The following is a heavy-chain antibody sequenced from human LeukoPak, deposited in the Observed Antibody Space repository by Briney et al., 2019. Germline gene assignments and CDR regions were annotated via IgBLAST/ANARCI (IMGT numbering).Heavy chain of an antibody. J-gene: IGHJ5*02. CDR3: ARASISGVEKGWFDP. CDR1: GYRFTSYW. D-gene: IGHD3-3*01. Sequence: GESLKISFKGSGYRFTSYWIGWVRQMPGKGLEWMGIIYPGDSDTRYSPSFQGQVTISADKSISTAYLQWSSLKASDTAMYYCARASISGVEKGWFDPWGQGTLVTVSS. CDR2: IYPGDSDT. V-gene: IGHV5-51*01.